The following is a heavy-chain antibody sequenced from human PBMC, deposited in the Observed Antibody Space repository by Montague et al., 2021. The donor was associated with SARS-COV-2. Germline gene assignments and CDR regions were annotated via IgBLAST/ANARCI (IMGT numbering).Heavy chain of an antibody. J-gene: IGHJ5*02. CDR1: GYSFISYW. V-gene: IGHV5-10-1*01. D-gene: IGHD2-2*01. CDR2: IDPSDSYT. CDR3: AITTVVVPAAIWFDP. Sequence: QSGAEVKKPGESLRISCKGSGYSFISYWISWVRQMPGKGLEWMGRIDPSDSYTNYSPSFQGHVTISADKSISTAYLQWSSLKASDTAMYYCAITTVVVPAAIWFDPWGQGTLVTVSS.